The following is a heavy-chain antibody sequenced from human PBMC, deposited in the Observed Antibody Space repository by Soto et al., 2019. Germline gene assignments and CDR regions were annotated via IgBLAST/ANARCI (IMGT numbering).Heavy chain of an antibody. V-gene: IGHV1-69*13. Sequence: SVKVSCKASGGTFSSYAISWVRQAPGQGLEWMGGIIPIFGTANYAQKFQGRVTITADESTSTAYMELSSLRSEDTAVYYCASVTYTYYDILTGYHDYWGQGALVTVSS. CDR2: IIPIFGTA. D-gene: IGHD3-9*01. CDR3: ASVTYTYYDILTGYHDY. CDR1: GGTFSSYA. J-gene: IGHJ4*02.